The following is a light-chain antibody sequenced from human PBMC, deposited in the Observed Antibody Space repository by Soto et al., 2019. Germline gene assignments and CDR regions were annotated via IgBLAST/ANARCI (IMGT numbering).Light chain of an antibody. Sequence: QSALTQPPSASGSPGQSVTISCTGTSSDVGGSKYVSWYQQHPGKAPKLIIYEVSERPSGVPDRFSGSKSGNRASLTVSGLQAEDEAHYYCNSYAGTSNVFGTGTKLTVL. CDR2: EVS. V-gene: IGLV2-8*01. CDR1: SSDVGGSKY. J-gene: IGLJ1*01. CDR3: NSYAGTSNV.